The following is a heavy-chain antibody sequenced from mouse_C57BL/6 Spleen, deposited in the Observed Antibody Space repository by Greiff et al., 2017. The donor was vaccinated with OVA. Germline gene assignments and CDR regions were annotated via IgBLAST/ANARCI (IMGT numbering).Heavy chain of an antibody. CDR3: ARRAVNVYFDV. CDR1: GYTFTSYT. V-gene: IGHV1-4*01. CDR2: INPSSGYT. J-gene: IGHJ1*03. Sequence: VQLQQSGAELARPGASVKMSCKASGYTFTSYTMNWVKQRPGQGLEWIGYINPSSGYTKYNQKFKDKATLTADKSSSTAYMQLSSLASEDSSVYYCARRAVNVYFDVWGTGTTVTVSS. D-gene: IGHD1-1*01.